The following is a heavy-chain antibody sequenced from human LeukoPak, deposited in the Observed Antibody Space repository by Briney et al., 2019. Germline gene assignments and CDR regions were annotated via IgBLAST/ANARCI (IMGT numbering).Heavy chain of an antibody. V-gene: IGHV1-46*01. Sequence: ASVKVSCKASGYTFSNYYLHWVRQAPGQGLEWMGLINPTAGNTYYAQRFQGRVTMTRKTSTSTVYMELSSLRSEDTAVYYCARIRDGYNDAYDIWGQGTMVTVPS. CDR2: INPTAGNT. CDR1: GYTFSNYY. J-gene: IGHJ3*02. CDR3: ARIRDGYNDAYDI. D-gene: IGHD5-24*01.